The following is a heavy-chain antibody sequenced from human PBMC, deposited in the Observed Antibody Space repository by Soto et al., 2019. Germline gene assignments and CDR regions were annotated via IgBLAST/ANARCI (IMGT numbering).Heavy chain of an antibody. CDR2: IYYSGSS. CDR1: GGSVSSGSYY. Sequence: QVQLQESGPGLVKPSETLSLTCTVSGGSVSSGSYYWSWIRQPPGKGLEWIGCIYYSGSSNYNPSLKNRVTISVDTSKNQFSLKLISVTAADTAVYYCASGLDGTLDYWGQGTLVTVYS. CDR3: ASGLDGTLDY. J-gene: IGHJ4*02. V-gene: IGHV4-61*01. D-gene: IGHD6-19*01.